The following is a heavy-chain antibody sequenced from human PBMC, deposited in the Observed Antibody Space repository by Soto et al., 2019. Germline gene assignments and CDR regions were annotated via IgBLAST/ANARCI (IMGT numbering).Heavy chain of an antibody. CDR2: ISWNSGSI. CDR3: AGVSGLSDY. CDR1: GFTFDDYA. V-gene: IGHV3-9*01. D-gene: IGHD3-16*01. Sequence: EVQLVESGGGLVQPGRSLRLSCAASGFTFDDYAMHWVRQAPGKGLEWVSGISWNSGSIGYADSVKGRFTISRDNAKNSLYLQMNSLRAEDTALYYCAGVSGLSDYWGQGTLVTVSS. J-gene: IGHJ4*02.